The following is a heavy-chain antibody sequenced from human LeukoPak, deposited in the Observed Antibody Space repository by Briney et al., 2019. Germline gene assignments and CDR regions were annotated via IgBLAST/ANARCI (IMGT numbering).Heavy chain of an antibody. Sequence: SETLSLTCAVYGGSFSGYYWCWIRQHPRRGLEWIGEINHSRGTNYNPHLQSRVTLSVAASTPRSSRMLKSLSGEDTARHYSSRSNAFYIWGQGTMVTVSS. J-gene: IGHJ3*02. CDR3: SRSNAFYI. CDR2: INHSRGT. CDR1: GGSFSGYY. V-gene: IGHV4-34*01.